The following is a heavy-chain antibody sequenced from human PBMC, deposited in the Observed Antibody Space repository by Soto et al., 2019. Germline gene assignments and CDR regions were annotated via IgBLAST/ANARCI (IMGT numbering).Heavy chain of an antibody. CDR2: VSWNSDTI. D-gene: IGHD1-26*01. V-gene: IGHV3-9*01. CDR3: AKDVKGIGGSYVDH. J-gene: IGHJ4*03. Sequence: EVQLVESGGGLVQPGRSLRLSCAASGFTFEHYAMHWVRQTPGKGLEWVSSVSWNSDTIDYADSVKGRFTISRDNAKNSLYLQMNSLRREDTAFYYCAKDVKGIGGSYVDHWGQGTLVTVSS. CDR1: GFTFEHYA.